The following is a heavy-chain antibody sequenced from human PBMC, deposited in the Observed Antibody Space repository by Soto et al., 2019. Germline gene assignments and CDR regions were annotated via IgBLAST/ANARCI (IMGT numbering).Heavy chain of an antibody. D-gene: IGHD5-12*01. CDR1: GGSISSGGYS. Sequence: ASETLSLTCAVSGGSISSGGYSWSWIRQPPGKGLEWIGYIYHSGSTYYNPSLKSRVTISVDRSKNQFSLKLSSVTAADTAVYYCARRKRAYSGYDYFFDYWGQGTLVTVSS. J-gene: IGHJ4*02. V-gene: IGHV4-30-2*01. CDR3: ARRKRAYSGYDYFFDY. CDR2: IYHSGST.